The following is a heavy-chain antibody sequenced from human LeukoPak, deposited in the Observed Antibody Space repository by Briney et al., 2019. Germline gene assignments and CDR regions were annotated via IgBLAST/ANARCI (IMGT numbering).Heavy chain of an antibody. CDR3: ARPASAGTSRAFNM. Sequence: GESLKISCPGSGYTFTNYCIAWTRQVTGKGLDWIGIIYPGDSDTRYSPSPQGQVTISADKSITTAYLQWSSLKASATAMYYCARPASAGTSRAFNMWGQGTMVTVSS. V-gene: IGHV5-51*01. D-gene: IGHD1-1*01. CDR2: IYPGDSDT. J-gene: IGHJ3*02. CDR1: GYTFTNYC.